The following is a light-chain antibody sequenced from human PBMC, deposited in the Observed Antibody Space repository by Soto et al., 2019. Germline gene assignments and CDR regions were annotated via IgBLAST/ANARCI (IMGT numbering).Light chain of an antibody. CDR2: GAS. CDR3: QQYGSSPQT. J-gene: IGKJ1*01. Sequence: EIVLTQSPATLSLSPGEGATLSCRASQSVSSTYLAWYQQKAGQAPRLLIYGASSRATGIPDRFSGSGSGTDFTLTISRLEPEDFAVYYCQQYGSSPQTFGQGTKVDIK. CDR1: QSVSSTY. V-gene: IGKV3-20*01.